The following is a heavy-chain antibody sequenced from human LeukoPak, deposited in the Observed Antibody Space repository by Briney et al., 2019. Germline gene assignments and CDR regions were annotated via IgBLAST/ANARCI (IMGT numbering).Heavy chain of an antibody. J-gene: IGHJ6*02. V-gene: IGHV3-7*05. D-gene: IGHD1-1*01. Sequence: GWSLRLSCAASGVSFSSSWMSWVRQAPGKGLEWVASIKQDGSEKYYADFVKGRFSISRDNAKNSLYLQMNSLGADDTAVYYCAGGTGMDVWGQGTTVTVSS. CDR2: IKQDGSEK. CDR1: GVSFSSSW. CDR3: AGGTGMDV.